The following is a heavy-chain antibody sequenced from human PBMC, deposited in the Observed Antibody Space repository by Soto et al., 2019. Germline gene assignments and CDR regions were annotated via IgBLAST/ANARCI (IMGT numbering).Heavy chain of an antibody. D-gene: IGHD3-16*01. CDR3: ASGDYYYYMDV. CDR2: IYYSGST. J-gene: IGHJ6*03. V-gene: IGHV4-31*03. CDR1: GGSISSGGYY. Sequence: PSETLSLTCTVSGGSISSGGYYWSWIRQHPGKGLEWIGYIYYSGSTYYNPSLKSRVTISVDTSKKQFSLNLSSVTAADTAVYYCASGDYYYYMDVWGKGTTVTVSS.